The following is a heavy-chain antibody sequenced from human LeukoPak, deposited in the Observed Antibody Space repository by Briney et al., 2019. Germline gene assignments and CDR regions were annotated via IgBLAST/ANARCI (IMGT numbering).Heavy chain of an antibody. CDR1: GFTFSDYY. CDR2: ISSSGSTI. CDR3: ARYSEVYYYVDV. J-gene: IGHJ6*03. D-gene: IGHD2-21*01. V-gene: IGHV3-11*04. Sequence: GGSLRLSCAASGFTFSDYYMSWIRQAPGKGLEWVSYISSSGSTIYYADSVKGRFTISRDNAKNSLYLQMNSLRAEDTAVYFCARYSEVYYYVDVWGTGTTVTVSS.